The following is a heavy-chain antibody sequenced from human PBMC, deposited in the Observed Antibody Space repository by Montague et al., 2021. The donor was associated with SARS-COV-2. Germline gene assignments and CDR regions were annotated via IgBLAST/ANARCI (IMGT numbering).Heavy chain of an antibody. D-gene: IGHD3-10*01. V-gene: IGHV4-34*01. J-gene: IGHJ6*02. CDR2: INHSGST. CDR1: GGSISSYY. Sequence: TLSLTCTVSGGSISSYYWSWIRQPPGKGLEWIGEINHSGSTNYNPSLKSRVTISVDTSKNQFSLKLSSVTAADTAVYYCARVRYYGSGTSLGMDVWGQGISVTVSS. CDR3: ARVRYYGSGTSLGMDV.